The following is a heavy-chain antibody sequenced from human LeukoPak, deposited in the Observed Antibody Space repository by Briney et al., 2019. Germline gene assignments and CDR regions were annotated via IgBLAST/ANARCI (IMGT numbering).Heavy chain of an antibody. CDR2: IRPDGSEG. V-gene: IGHV3-7*01. D-gene: IGHD2-21*01. CDR3: ARDVAYSAFVY. CDR1: GVTFSNAW. J-gene: IGHJ4*02. Sequence: PGGSLRLSCAVSGVTFSNAWMSWVRQAPGKGLEWVANIRPDGSEGYYADSVRGRFTISRDNSKNSFYLQMSSLRAEDTGVFYCARDVAYSAFVYCGQGTLVTVSS.